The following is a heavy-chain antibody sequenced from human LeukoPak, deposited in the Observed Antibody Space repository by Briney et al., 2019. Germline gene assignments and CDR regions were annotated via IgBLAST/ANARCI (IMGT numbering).Heavy chain of an antibody. V-gene: IGHV3-21*04. CDR3: AKVRAGDSPFDY. CDR1: GFTFSDYS. D-gene: IGHD2-21*02. J-gene: IGHJ4*02. CDR2: IAARSNYI. Sequence: PGGSLRLSCEVSGFTFSDYSMKWARQAPGKGLEWVSYIAARSNYIDYADSVKGRFTISRDNARNTVYLQMDSLRAEDTAVYYCAKVRAGDSPFDYWGPGTLVTVSS.